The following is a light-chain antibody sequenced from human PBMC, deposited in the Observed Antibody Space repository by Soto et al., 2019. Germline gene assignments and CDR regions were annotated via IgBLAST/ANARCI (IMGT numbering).Light chain of an antibody. Sequence: LHLTQSPSSLSASVGDRVTITCRASQGIRNALAWYQQKPGKAPKLLIYDASSLETGVSSRFSGSGSATDFTLTIIGLQPEDFATYYCQQYNNYPYTFGPGTKVDIK. CDR1: QGIRNA. CDR3: QQYNNYPYT. J-gene: IGKJ3*01. V-gene: IGKV1D-13*01. CDR2: DAS.